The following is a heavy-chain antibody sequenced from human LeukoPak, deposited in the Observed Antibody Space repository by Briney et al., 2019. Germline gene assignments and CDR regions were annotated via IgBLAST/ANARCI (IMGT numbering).Heavy chain of an antibody. CDR1: GFTFSSYG. CDR3: ANGGGYSYGSLFDY. Sequence: GGSLRLSCAASGFTFSSYGMHWVRQAPGKGLEWVAVISYDGSNKYYADSVKGRFTISRDNSKNTLYLQMNSLRAEDTAVYYCANGGGYSYGSLFDYWGQGTLVTVSS. CDR2: ISYDGSNK. V-gene: IGHV3-30*18. J-gene: IGHJ4*02. D-gene: IGHD5-18*01.